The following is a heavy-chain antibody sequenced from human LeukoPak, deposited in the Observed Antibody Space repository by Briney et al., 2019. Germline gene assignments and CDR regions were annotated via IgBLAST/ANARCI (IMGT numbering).Heavy chain of an antibody. CDR2: IRSKAYGGTT. CDR3: TRVRGYSYGYGDY. J-gene: IGHJ4*02. Sequence: GGSLRLPCTASGFSFGDYAMGWVRQAPGKGLEWVGFIRSKAYGGTTEHAASAKGNFSISRDDSKSIVYLQMNSLKTEDTAVYYCTRVRGYSYGYGDYWGQGTLVTVSS. D-gene: IGHD5-18*01. CDR1: GFSFGDYA. V-gene: IGHV3-49*04.